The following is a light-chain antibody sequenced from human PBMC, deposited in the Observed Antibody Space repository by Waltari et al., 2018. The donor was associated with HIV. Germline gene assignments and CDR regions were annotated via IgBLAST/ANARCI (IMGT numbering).Light chain of an antibody. CDR2: ANA. Sequence: QSVLTQPPSVSGAPGPRVTIPCTGSRSNLGSNFDVHWYQLPPGSAPKLLIFANANRPSGVPDRFSASKSATSASLAISGLQPEDEAEYDCQSFDNSLNGYVFGTGTTVVVL. CDR1: RSNLGSNFD. V-gene: IGLV1-40*01. CDR3: QSFDNSLNGYV. J-gene: IGLJ1*01.